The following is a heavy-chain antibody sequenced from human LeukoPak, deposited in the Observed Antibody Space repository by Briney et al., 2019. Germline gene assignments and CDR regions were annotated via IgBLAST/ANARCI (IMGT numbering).Heavy chain of an antibody. J-gene: IGHJ3*02. CDR1: GFTFSSYA. D-gene: IGHD3-9*01. CDR3: AKDWGAYYDSLTRAIDAFDI. V-gene: IGHV3-23*01. CDR2: ISGSGGST. Sequence: GGSLRLSCAASGFTFSSYAMSWVRQAPGKGLEWVSAISGSGGSTYYADSVKGRFTISRDNSKNTLYLQMNSLRAEDTAVYYCAKDWGAYYDSLTRAIDAFDIWGQGTMVTVSS.